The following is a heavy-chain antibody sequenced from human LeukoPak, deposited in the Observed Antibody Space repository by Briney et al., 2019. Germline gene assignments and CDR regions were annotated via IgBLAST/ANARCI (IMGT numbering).Heavy chain of an antibody. J-gene: IGHJ3*02. V-gene: IGHV4-34*01. CDR1: GGSFSVYY. D-gene: IGHD3-9*01. Sequence: PSETLSLTCAVYGGSFSVYYWSWIRQPPGKGLEWIGEINHSVSINYNPSLKSRVTISVDTSKNQFSLKLSSVTAAHTAVYYCARDVLRYFEKGAFDIWGQGTMVTVSS. CDR2: INHSVSI. CDR3: ARDVLRYFEKGAFDI.